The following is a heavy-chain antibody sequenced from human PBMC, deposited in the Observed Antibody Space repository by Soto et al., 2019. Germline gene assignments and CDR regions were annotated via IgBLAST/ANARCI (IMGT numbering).Heavy chain of an antibody. CDR1: GGSISSGGYS. D-gene: IGHD4-17*01. J-gene: IGHJ4*02. Sequence: QLQLRESGSGLVKASQTQSLTCAVSGGSISSGGYSWSWIRQPPGKGLEWIGYIYHSGSTYYNPSLTSRVTISVDRSKNQFSLKLSSVTAADTAVYYCARASTTVTTLDYWGQGTLVTVSS. V-gene: IGHV4-30-2*01. CDR2: IYHSGST. CDR3: ARASTTVTTLDY.